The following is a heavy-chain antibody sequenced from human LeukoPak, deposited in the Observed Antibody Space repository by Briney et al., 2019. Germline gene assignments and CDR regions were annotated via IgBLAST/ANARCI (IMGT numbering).Heavy chain of an antibody. D-gene: IGHD4-17*01. J-gene: IGHJ4*02. V-gene: IGHV4-38-2*02. CDR3: ARDDYGDFGGDN. Sequence: SETLSLTCTVSGFSISSDYYWGWIRPPPGKGLEWIGSFFHGGSTYYNPSLRSRATISVDTSKNQFSLSLTSMTAADTAVYFCARDDYGDFGGDNWGQGTLVSVSS. CDR2: FFHGGST. CDR1: GFSISSDYY.